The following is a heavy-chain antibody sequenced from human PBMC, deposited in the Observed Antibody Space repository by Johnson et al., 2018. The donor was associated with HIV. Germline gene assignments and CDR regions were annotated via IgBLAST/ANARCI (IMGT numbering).Heavy chain of an antibody. V-gene: IGHV3-11*01. Sequence: QVQLVESGGGLVKPGGSLRLSCAASGFTFSDYYMSWIRQAPGKGLEWVSYISSDGTTIYDADSVKGRFTISRDNAKNSLYLQMNSLKTEDTAVYYCTTDPTVLEVFDIWGQGTMVTVSS. D-gene: IGHD3-3*02. CDR3: TTDPTVLEVFDI. CDR2: ISSDGTTI. CDR1: GFTFSDYY. J-gene: IGHJ3*02.